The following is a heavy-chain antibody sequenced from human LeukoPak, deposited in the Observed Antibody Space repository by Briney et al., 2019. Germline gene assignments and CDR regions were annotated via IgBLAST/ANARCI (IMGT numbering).Heavy chain of an antibody. V-gene: IGHV4-59*01. CDR1: GGSFSSYY. CDR3: ASAYYYYYMDV. Sequence: SETLSLTCAVYGGSFSSYYWSWIRQPPGKGLEWIGYIYYSGSTNYNPSLKSRVTISVDTSKNQFSLKLSSVTAADTAVYYCASAYYYYYMDVWGKGTTVTVSS. CDR2: IYYSGST. J-gene: IGHJ6*03.